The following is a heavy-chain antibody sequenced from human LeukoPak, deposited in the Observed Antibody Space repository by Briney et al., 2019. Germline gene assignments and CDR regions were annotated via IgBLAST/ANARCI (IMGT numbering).Heavy chain of an antibody. Sequence: SETLSLTCTVSGYSISTGYYWGWIRQPPGKGLEWIGSFYHSGSTYYNSSLKSRVTISVDTSKNQFSLKLSSVTAADTAVYYCAVGYSSSWACFDYWGQGTLVTVSS. D-gene: IGHD6-13*01. CDR1: GYSISTGYY. J-gene: IGHJ4*02. CDR3: AVGYSSSWACFDY. V-gene: IGHV4-38-2*02. CDR2: FYHSGST.